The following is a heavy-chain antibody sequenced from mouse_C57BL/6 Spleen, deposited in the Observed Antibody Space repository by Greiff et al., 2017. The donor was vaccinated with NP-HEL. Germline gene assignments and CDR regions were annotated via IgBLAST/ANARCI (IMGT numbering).Heavy chain of an antibody. Sequence: VQLQQSGPELVKPGASVKISCKASGYAFSSSWMNWVKQRPGKGLEWIGRIYPGDGDTNYNGKFKGKATLTADKSSSTAYMQLSSLTSEDSAVYFCAGYGNFWFAYWGQGTLVTVSA. V-gene: IGHV1-82*01. CDR2: IYPGDGDT. D-gene: IGHD2-1*01. CDR1: GYAFSSSW. CDR3: AGYGNFWFAY. J-gene: IGHJ3*01.